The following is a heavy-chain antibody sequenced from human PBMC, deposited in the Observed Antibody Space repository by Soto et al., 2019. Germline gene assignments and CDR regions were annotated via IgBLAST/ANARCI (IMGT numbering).Heavy chain of an antibody. CDR3: ARSETRKYYYDSSGDYFDP. J-gene: IGHJ4*02. V-gene: IGHV1-69*13. Sequence: SVKVSCKASGGTFSSYAISWVRQAPGQGLEWMGGIIPIFGTANYAQKFQGRVTITADESTSTAYMELSSLRSEDTAVYYCARSETRKYYYDSSGDYFDPWGQGTLVTVSS. CDR1: GGTFSSYA. CDR2: IIPIFGTA. D-gene: IGHD3-22*01.